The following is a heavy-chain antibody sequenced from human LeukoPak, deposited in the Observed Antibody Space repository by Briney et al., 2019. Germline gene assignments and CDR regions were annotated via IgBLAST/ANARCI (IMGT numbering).Heavy chain of an antibody. CDR1: GYTFTTYS. Sequence: ASVKVSCKASGYTFTTYSMHWVRQAPGQGLEWMAIINLSGGSTDYTQKFQGRVTMTRDTSTSAVYMELSSLRSEDTAVYYCVRHNHMDVWGQGTTVTVSS. CDR3: VRHNHMDV. J-gene: IGHJ6*02. CDR2: INLSGGST. V-gene: IGHV1-46*01.